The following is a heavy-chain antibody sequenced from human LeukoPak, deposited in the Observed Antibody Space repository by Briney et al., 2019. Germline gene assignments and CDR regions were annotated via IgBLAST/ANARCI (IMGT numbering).Heavy chain of an antibody. Sequence: GGSLRLSCAASGFTFSSYAMSWVRQAPGKGLEWVSAISGSGGSTYYADSVKGRFTISRDNSKNTLYLQMNSLRAEDTAVYNCAKDWVFGELIYSGFSSEVYFDYWGQGTLVTVSS. CDR2: ISGSGGST. J-gene: IGHJ4*02. CDR3: AKDWVFGELIYSGFSSEVYFDY. CDR1: GFTFSSYA. D-gene: IGHD3-10*01. V-gene: IGHV3-23*01.